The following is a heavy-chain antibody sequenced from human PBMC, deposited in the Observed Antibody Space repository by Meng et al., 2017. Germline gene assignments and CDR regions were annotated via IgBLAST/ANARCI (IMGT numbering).Heavy chain of an antibody. CDR1: GGSFSGYY. CDR3: ARGGYSSSGGSRYEYFQH. J-gene: IGHJ1*01. D-gene: IGHD6-13*01. V-gene: IGHV4-34*01. CDR2: INHSGST. Sequence: QVHLQQWGAGLLKPSEPLSLTCAFYGGSFSGYYWSWIRQPPGKGLEWIGEINHSGSTNYNPSLKSRVTISVDTSKNQFSLKLSSVTAADTAVYYCARGGYSSSGGSRYEYFQHWGQGTLVTVSS.